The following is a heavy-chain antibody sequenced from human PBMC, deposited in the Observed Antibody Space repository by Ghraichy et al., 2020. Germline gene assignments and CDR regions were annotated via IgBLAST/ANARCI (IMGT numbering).Heavy chain of an antibody. Sequence: GGSLRLSCAASGFALSGHYMSNYMSWVRQAPGKRLEWVSVIYTAGSTYYADSVRGRFIISRDTSKNTVYLQMNSLGAEDTAVYYCVRGYPVSSDIDYWGRGTLVTVSS. CDR3: VRGYPVSSDIDY. D-gene: IGHD3-22*01. J-gene: IGHJ4*02. V-gene: IGHV3-66*01. CDR2: IYTAGST. CDR1: GFALSGHYMSNY.